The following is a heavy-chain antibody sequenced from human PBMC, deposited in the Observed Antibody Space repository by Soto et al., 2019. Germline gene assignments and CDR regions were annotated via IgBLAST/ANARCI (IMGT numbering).Heavy chain of an antibody. V-gene: IGHV3-21*01. CDR2: ISSSSSYI. J-gene: IGHJ6*02. Sequence: GGSLRLSCAASGFTFSSYSMNWVRQAPGKGLEWVSSISSSSSYIYYADSVKGRFTISRDNAKNSLYLQMSSLRAEDTAVYYCARDQTIFGVVIIPSYGMDVWGQGTTVTVSS. D-gene: IGHD3-3*01. CDR3: ARDQTIFGVVIIPSYGMDV. CDR1: GFTFSSYS.